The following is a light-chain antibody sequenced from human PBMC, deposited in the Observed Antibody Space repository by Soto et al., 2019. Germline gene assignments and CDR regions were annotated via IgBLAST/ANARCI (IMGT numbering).Light chain of an antibody. V-gene: IGLV1-44*01. CDR3: ATWDDSLNGWV. Sequence: QSVLTQSPSASGTPGQRVTISCSGSGSNIGANTLNWYQQLPGTAPKLLIYNDNQRPSGIPERFSGSKSGTSASLAIRWLQSEDEADYYCATWDDSLNGWVFGGGTKLTVL. CDR1: GSNIGANT. J-gene: IGLJ3*02. CDR2: NDN.